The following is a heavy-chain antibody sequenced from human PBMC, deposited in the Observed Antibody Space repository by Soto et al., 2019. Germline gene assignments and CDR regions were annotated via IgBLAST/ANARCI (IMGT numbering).Heavy chain of an antibody. CDR2: LTWNSESI. J-gene: IGHJ5*02. CDR1: GFRFADYT. CDR3: AKGAISGTLNWFDP. V-gene: IGHV3-9*01. Sequence: EVQLVESVGGLVQPGRSLRLSCAASGFRFADYTMHWVRQAPGKGLEWVSGLTWNSESIAYADSVKGRFTISRDNAKNSLYLQMNSLRAEDTAFYFCAKGAISGTLNWFDPWGQGTLVTVSS. D-gene: IGHD6-13*01.